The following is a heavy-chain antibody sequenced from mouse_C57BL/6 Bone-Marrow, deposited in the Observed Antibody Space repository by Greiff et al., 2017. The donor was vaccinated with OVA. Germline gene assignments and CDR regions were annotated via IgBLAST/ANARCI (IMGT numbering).Heavy chain of an antibody. CDR3: ARVYDGYPFDY. Sequence: EVKLMESGGGLVKPGGSLKLSCAASGFTFSSYAMSWVRQTPEKRLEWVATISDGGSYTYYPDNVKGRFTISRDNAKNNLYLQMSHLKSEDTAMYYCARVYDGYPFDYWGQGTTLTVSS. CDR1: GFTFSSYA. D-gene: IGHD2-3*01. J-gene: IGHJ2*01. V-gene: IGHV5-4*03. CDR2: ISDGGSYT.